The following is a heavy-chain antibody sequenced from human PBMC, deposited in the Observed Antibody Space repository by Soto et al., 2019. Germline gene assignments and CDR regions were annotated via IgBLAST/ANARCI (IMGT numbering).Heavy chain of an antibody. CDR1: GFTVSSNY. CDR3: ARAVAGTHPYYYYGMDV. Sequence: GWSLRLSCAASGFTVSSNYMSWVRQAPGKGLEWVSVIYSGGSTYYADSVKGRFTISRDNSKNTLYLQMNSLGAEDTAVYYCARAVAGTHPYYYYGMDVWGPGTTVTVS. CDR2: IYSGGST. D-gene: IGHD6-19*01. V-gene: IGHV3-53*01. J-gene: IGHJ6*02.